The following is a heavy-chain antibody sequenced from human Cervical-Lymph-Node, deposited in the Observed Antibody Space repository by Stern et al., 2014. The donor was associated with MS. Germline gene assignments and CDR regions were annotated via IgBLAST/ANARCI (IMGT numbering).Heavy chain of an antibody. CDR2: INPSGDST. CDR3: ARLRGYNVLTGYLDY. J-gene: IGHJ4*02. CDR1: GYTFTNYY. D-gene: IGHD3-9*01. Sequence: QVQLGQSGAEVKKPGASVKISCKASGYTFTNYYMHWVRQAPGQGLEWMGIINPSGDSTSYAQKFESRVTMTRDTSTSTVNMELSSLTSGDTAVYYCARLRGYNVLTGYLDYWGQGTLVTVSS. V-gene: IGHV1-46*01.